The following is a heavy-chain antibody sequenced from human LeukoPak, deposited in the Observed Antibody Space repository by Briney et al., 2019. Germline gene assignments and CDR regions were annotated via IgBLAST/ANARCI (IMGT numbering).Heavy chain of an antibody. Sequence: SETLSLTCTVSGASVSSYYWSWIRQPPGKGLEWIGYMYYTGVKRYNPSLQSRVTMSVDTSKNQFSLKLSSVTAADTALYYCASSYDSGWYALDYWGQGNLVTVSS. D-gene: IGHD6-19*01. V-gene: IGHV4-59*02. CDR3: ASSYDSGWYALDY. CDR2: MYYTGVK. CDR1: GASVSSYY. J-gene: IGHJ4*02.